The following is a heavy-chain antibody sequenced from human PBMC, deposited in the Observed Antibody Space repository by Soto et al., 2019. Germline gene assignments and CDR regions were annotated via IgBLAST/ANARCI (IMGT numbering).Heavy chain of an antibody. D-gene: IGHD2-15*01. J-gene: IGHJ4*02. CDR1: GGSISSYY. CDR2: IYYSGST. V-gene: IGHV4-59*01. CDR3: ARGVVVVAATHFDY. Sequence: SETLSLTCTVSGGSISSYYWSWIRQPPGKGLEWIGYIYYSGSTNYNPSLKSRVTISVDTSKNQFSLKLSSVTAADTAVYYCARGVVVVAATHFDYWGQGTLVTVSS.